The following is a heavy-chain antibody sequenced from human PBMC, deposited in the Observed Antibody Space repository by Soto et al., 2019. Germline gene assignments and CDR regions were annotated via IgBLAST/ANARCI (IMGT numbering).Heavy chain of an antibody. V-gene: IGHV4-30-4*01. CDR2: IYYSGST. J-gene: IGHJ4*02. CDR1: GGSISSGDYY. CDR3: AREGGIVGATTVDY. D-gene: IGHD1-26*01. Sequence: QVQLQESGPGLVKPSQTLSLTCTVSGGSISSGDYYWSWIRQPPGKGLEWIGYIYYSGSTYYNPSLKGRVTISVDQSKNQFSRKLSSVTAADTSVYYCAREGGIVGATTVDYWGQGTLVTVSS.